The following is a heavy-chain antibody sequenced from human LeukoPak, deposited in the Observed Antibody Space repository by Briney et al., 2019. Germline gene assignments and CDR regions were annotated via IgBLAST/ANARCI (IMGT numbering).Heavy chain of an antibody. V-gene: IGHV4-34*01. J-gene: IGHJ6*03. CDR2: IHPSGST. CDR3: ARVGYSYVINDWSRTGLGAYPTKYYYHMDV. D-gene: IGHD5-18*01. CDR1: GGSFSDYY. Sequence: PSETLSLTCAVYGGSFSDYYWGWIRQPPGKGLEWIGEIHPSGSTNYSPFLKSRVTISLDASKNQFSLKLSSVAAADTAVYFCARVGYSYVINDWSRTGLGAYPTKYYYHMDVWDKGTTVTVSS.